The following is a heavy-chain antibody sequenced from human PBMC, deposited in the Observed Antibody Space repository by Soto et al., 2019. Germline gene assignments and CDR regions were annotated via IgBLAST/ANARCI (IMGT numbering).Heavy chain of an antibody. V-gene: IGHV4-59*08. J-gene: IGHJ4*02. CDR1: YASINNYH. CDR2: VYYTGTT. CDR3: ATLRGLGEVSPYFDS. D-gene: IGHD3-10*01. Sequence: QVQLQESGPGLLKPSETLSLTCTVSYASINNYHWTWIRQPPGKGLEWIAYVYYTGTTNFNPSLKSRVPIAMDTDKNQFSLKLRSLTAADTAFYYCATLRGLGEVSPYFDSWGQGLMVTVSS.